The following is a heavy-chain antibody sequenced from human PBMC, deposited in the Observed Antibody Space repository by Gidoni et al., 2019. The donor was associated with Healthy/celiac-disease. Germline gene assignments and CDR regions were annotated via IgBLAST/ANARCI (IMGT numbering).Heavy chain of an antibody. Sequence: QVQLVQSGAEVKKPGASVKVSCKASGYTFTGYYMPWVRQAPGQGLEWMGWINPNSGGTNYAQKFQGRVTMTRDTSISTAYMELSRLRSDDTAVYYCARDMKVPAAIYGFDPWGQGTLVTVSS. V-gene: IGHV1-2*02. D-gene: IGHD2-2*02. CDR1: GYTFTGYY. CDR3: ARDMKVPAAIYGFDP. CDR2: INPNSGGT. J-gene: IGHJ5*02.